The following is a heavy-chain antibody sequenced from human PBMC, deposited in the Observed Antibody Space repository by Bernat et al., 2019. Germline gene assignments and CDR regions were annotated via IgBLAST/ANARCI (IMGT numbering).Heavy chain of an antibody. D-gene: IGHD4-17*01. CDR3: ATDASYGDSLGWYFDL. Sequence: QVQLVQSGAEVKKPGASVKVSCKVSGYTLTELSMHWVRQAPGKGLEWMGGFNHEDDETVYAPKFQGRVTMTEDTSTDTAYMELSNLRSEDTAVYYCATDASYGDSLGWYFDLWGRGTLVTVSS. V-gene: IGHV1-24*01. CDR2: FNHEDDET. CDR1: GYTLTELS. J-gene: IGHJ2*01.